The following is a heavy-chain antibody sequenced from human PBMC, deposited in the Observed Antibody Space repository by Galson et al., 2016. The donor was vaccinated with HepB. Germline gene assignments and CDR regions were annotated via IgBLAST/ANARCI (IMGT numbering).Heavy chain of an antibody. CDR1: GFTFSSYW. CDR3: VRDRDRHYLHSWYDP. J-gene: IGHJ5*02. V-gene: IGHV3-74*01. CDR2: INVDGTTR. D-gene: IGHD1-14*01. Sequence: FLRLSCAASGFTFSSYWMHWVRQLPGKGLEWVARINVDGTTRTYADSVQGRFTIARDNSKDTLYLQMNSLRAEDTAVYYCVRDRDRHYLHSWYDPWGQGTLVTVSS.